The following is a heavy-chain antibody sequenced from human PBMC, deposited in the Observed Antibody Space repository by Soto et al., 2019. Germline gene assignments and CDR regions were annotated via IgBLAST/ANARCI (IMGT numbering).Heavy chain of an antibody. CDR2: ISGGGGST. D-gene: IGHD3-3*01. CDR1: GFTFSSYA. V-gene: IGHV3-23*01. Sequence: GGSLRLSCAASGFTFSSYAMSWVRQAPGKGLEWVSAISGGGGSTYYADSVKGRFTISRDNSKNTLYLQMNSLRAEDTAVYYCAGGGYDFWSGYYQPERPDYWGQGTLVTVSS. CDR3: AGGGYDFWSGYYQPERPDY. J-gene: IGHJ4*02.